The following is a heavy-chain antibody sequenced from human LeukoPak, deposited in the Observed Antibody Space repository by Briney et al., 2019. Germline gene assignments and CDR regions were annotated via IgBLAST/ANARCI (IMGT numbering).Heavy chain of an antibody. CDR2: ISAYNGNT. V-gene: IGHV1-18*01. Sequence: ASVKVSCKASGYTFTRYGISWVRQAPGQGLEWMGWISAYNGNTNYAQKLQGRVTMTTDTSTSTAYMELRSLRSDDTAVYYCARDRYYDSSGYYYNDYWGQGTLVTVSS. CDR1: GYTFTRYG. D-gene: IGHD3-22*01. J-gene: IGHJ4*02. CDR3: ARDRYYDSSGYYYNDY.